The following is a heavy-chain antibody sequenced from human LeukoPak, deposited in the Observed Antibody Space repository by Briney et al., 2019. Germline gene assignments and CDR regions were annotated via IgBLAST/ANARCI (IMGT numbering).Heavy chain of an antibody. CDR3: ARDHNYAFDN. CDR2: IGIDSGNT. CDR1: GFPFIEYS. D-gene: IGHD1-1*01. J-gene: IGHJ4*02. V-gene: IGHV3-48*01. Sequence: PWGSLRLSCTASGFPFIEYSMNWVRQVPGKGLVWISYIGIDSGNTKYADSVRGRFTISADKAKNSLYLQMNSLRVEDTAVYYCARDHNYAFDNWGQGTLVSVAS.